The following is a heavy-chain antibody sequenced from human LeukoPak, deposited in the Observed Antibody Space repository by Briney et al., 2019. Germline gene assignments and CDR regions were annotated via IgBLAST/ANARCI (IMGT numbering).Heavy chain of an antibody. D-gene: IGHD3-22*01. CDR1: GGTFSSNA. CDR3: ARGGSDYYDSSGYYSHFDY. V-gene: IGHV1-69*05. CDR2: IIPIFGTA. J-gene: IGHJ4*02. Sequence: SVKVSCKASGGTFSSNAISWVRQAPGQGLEWMGGIIPIFGTANYAQKFQGRVTITTDESTSTAYMELSSLRSEDTAVYYCARGGSDYYDSSGYYSHFDYWGQGTLVTVSS.